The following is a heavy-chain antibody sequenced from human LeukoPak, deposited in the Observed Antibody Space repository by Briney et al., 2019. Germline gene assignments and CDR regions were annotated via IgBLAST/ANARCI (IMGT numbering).Heavy chain of an antibody. Sequence: PGGSLRLSCAASGFTFSSYEMNWVRQAPGKGLEWVSYISSSGSTIYYADSVKGRFTISRDNAKNSLYLQMNSLRAEDTAVYYCAKDTGSGATLNPGSFDYWGQGTLVTVSS. CDR1: GFTFSSYE. V-gene: IGHV3-48*03. CDR2: ISSSGSTI. J-gene: IGHJ4*02. CDR3: AKDTGSGATLNPGSFDY. D-gene: IGHD1-26*01.